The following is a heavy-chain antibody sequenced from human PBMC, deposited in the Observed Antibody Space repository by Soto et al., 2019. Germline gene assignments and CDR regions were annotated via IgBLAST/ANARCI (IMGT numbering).Heavy chain of an antibody. D-gene: IGHD2-21*02. V-gene: IGHV3-23*01. CDR3: AKGLSCGGDCYSLLDY. CDR1: GFTFSNYA. Sequence: GGSLRLSCAASGFTFSNYAMSWVRQAPEKGLEWVSGISATGASTDYADSVKGRFTISRDRSKNTLYLQMYSLRADDTAIYYCAKGLSCGGDCYSLLDYRGQGILLTLSS. CDR2: ISATGAST. J-gene: IGHJ4*02.